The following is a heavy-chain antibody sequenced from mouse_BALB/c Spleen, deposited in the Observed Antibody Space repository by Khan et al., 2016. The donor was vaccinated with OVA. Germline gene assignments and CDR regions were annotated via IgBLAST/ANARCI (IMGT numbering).Heavy chain of an antibody. Sequence: DLVKPGASVKLSCKASGYTFTSYWINWIKQRPGQGLEWIGHIAPGSSSSYYNQLFKGKATLTVDTSSTTAYIQLSSLASEDSAVYFCASSNYYGHTLYAMDYWGQGTSVTVSS. J-gene: IGHJ4*01. CDR3: ASSNYYGHTLYAMDY. CDR1: GYTFTSYW. CDR2: IAPGSSSS. D-gene: IGHD1-1*01. V-gene: IGHV1S41*01.